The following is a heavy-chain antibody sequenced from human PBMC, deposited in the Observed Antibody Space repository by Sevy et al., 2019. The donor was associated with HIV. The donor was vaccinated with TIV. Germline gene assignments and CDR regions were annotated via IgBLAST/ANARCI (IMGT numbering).Heavy chain of an antibody. J-gene: IGHJ5*02. V-gene: IGHV1-46*01. Sequence: ASVKVSCKASGYTFTSYYMHWVRQAPGQGLEWMGIINPSGGSTSYAQKFRGRVTMTRDTSTSTVYMELSSLRSEDTAVYYCARDQSPYYYDSSGYYYHWGQGTLVTVSS. D-gene: IGHD3-22*01. CDR2: INPSGGST. CDR3: ARDQSPYYYDSSGYYYH. CDR1: GYTFTSYY.